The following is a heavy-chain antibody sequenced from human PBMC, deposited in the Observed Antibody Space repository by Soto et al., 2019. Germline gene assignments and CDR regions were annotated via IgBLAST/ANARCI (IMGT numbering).Heavy chain of an antibody. CDR1: GFTFSSFW. V-gene: IGHV3-7*03. Sequence: PGGSLRLSCAASGFTFSSFWMSWVRQAPGKGPEWVANIEGDGSAKNYLDSVKGRFTISRDNAKNSLYLQMSSLRAEDTAVYYCVRDGCSGNRCYIYGMDVWGQGTTVTVS. D-gene: IGHD2-2*02. CDR3: VRDGCSGNRCYIYGMDV. J-gene: IGHJ6*02. CDR2: IEGDGSAK.